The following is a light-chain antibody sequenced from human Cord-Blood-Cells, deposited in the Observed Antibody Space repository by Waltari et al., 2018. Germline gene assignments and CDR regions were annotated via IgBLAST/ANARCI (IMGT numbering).Light chain of an antibody. CDR3: YSTDSSGNHRV. CDR2: EDS. V-gene: IGLV3-10*01. CDR1: AXPKKX. Sequence: SXELTQPXSXXVSPGQXXRXXXSGDAXPKKXAYWYQQKSGQAPVLVIYEDSKRPSGIPERFSGSSSGTMATLTISGAQVEDEADYYCYSTDSSGNHRVFGGGTKLTVL. J-gene: IGLJ2*01.